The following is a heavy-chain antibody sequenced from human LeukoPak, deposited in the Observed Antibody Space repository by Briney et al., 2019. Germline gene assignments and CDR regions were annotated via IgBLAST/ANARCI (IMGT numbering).Heavy chain of an antibody. D-gene: IGHD6-19*01. Sequence: ASVTVSCTASGYTFTGYYMHWVRQAPGQGLEWMGRINPNSGGTNYAQKFQGRVTMTRDTSISTAYMELSRLRSDDTAVYYCARGPLSSRYSSEYYYWGQGTLVTVSS. J-gene: IGHJ4*02. CDR3: ARGPLSSRYSSEYYY. CDR1: GYTFTGYY. V-gene: IGHV1-2*06. CDR2: INPNSGGT.